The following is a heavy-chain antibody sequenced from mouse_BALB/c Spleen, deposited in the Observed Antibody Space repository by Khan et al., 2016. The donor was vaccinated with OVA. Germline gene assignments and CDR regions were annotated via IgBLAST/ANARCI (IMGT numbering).Heavy chain of an antibody. CDR1: GYSITSDYA. CDR3: ARIKGGDFDY. J-gene: IGHJ2*01. CDR2: ISYSGNT. V-gene: IGHV3-2*02. Sequence: VQLKESGPGLVKPSQSLSLTCTVTGYSITSDYAWNWIRQFPGNNLEWMGYISYSGNTKYTPSLKSRISITRDSSKNQFFLQLNSVTIEDTATYYCARIKGGDFDYWGQGTTLTVSS.